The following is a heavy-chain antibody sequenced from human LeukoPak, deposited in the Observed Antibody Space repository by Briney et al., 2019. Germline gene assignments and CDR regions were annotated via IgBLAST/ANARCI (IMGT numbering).Heavy chain of an antibody. V-gene: IGHV1-18*01. J-gene: IGHJ4*02. CDR1: GYTLTELS. CDR2: ISAYNDDT. D-gene: IGHD4-23*01. Sequence: ASVKVSCKVSGYTLTELSMHWVRQAPGQGLEWMGWISAYNDDTKYAQKFQGRVTMTTDKSASTAYMELRSLRSDDTAVYYCARDAGNTGNFDYWGQGTLVTVSS. CDR3: ARDAGNTGNFDY.